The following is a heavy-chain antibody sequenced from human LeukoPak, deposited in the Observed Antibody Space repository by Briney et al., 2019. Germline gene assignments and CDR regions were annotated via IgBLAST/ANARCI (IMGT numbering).Heavy chain of an antibody. V-gene: IGHV4-39*01. CDR2: IYYSGST. D-gene: IGHD3-22*01. CDR1: GGSISSSSYY. Sequence: SETLSLTCTVSGGSISSSSYYWGWIRQPPGKGLGWIGSIYYSGSTYYNPSLKSRVTISVDTSKNQFSLKLSSVTAADTAVYYCARSHPDYYDSSGYLFDYWGQGTLVTVSS. J-gene: IGHJ4*02. CDR3: ARSHPDYYDSSGYLFDY.